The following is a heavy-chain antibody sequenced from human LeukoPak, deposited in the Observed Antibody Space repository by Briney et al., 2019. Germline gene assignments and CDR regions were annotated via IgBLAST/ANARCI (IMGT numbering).Heavy chain of an antibody. CDR2: IYYSGST. D-gene: IGHD6-13*01. J-gene: IGHJ5*02. Sequence: SETLSLTCTVSGGSISSYYWSWIRQPPGKGLEWIGYIYYSGSTDYNPSLKSRVTISVHTSKNQFFLKLSSVTAADTAVYYCARLLPPYSSSVVNWFDPWGQGTLVTVSS. CDR3: ARLLPPYSSSVVNWFDP. CDR1: GGSISSYY. V-gene: IGHV4-59*01.